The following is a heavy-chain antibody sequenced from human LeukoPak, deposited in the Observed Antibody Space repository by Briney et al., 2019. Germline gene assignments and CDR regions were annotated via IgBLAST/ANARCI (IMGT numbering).Heavy chain of an antibody. Sequence: VGSLRLSCAASGFTFSSYAMHWVRQAPGKGLEWVAVISYDGSNKYYADSVKGRFTISRDNSKNTLYLQMNSLRAEDTAVYYCARDAVPFYSGYDSHLGYWGQGTLVTVPS. J-gene: IGHJ4*02. CDR1: GFTFSSYA. CDR3: ARDAVPFYSGYDSHLGY. CDR2: ISYDGSNK. V-gene: IGHV3-30-3*01. D-gene: IGHD5-12*01.